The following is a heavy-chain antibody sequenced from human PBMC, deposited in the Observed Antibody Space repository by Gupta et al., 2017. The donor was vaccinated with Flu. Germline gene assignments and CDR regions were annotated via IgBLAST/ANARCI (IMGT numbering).Heavy chain of an antibody. CDR2: ISSSSSYI. J-gene: IGHJ4*02. V-gene: IGHV3-21*01. Sequence: EVQLVESGGGLVKPGGSLRLSCVASGFTFSTYSMNWVRQAPGKGLEWVSSISSSSSYIFYADSVKGRFTISRDNAKNSLYLQMNSLRAEDTAVYYCATGDSNGYYYAAGWGQGTLVTVSS. CDR1: GFTFSTYS. CDR3: ATGDSNGYYYAAG. D-gene: IGHD3-22*01.